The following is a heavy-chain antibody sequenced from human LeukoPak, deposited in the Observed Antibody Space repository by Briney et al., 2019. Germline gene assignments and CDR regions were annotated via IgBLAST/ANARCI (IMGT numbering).Heavy chain of an antibody. CDR1: GFTFDDYA. D-gene: IGHD1-14*01. V-gene: IGHV3-9*01. J-gene: IGHJ3*02. Sequence: PGRSLRLSCAASGFTFDDYAMHWVRQAPSKGLECVSGISWNSGSIGYADSVKGRFTISRDNAKNSLYLQMNSLRAEDTALYYCAKDMDPLYRGPRAFDIWGQGTMVTVSS. CDR2: ISWNSGSI. CDR3: AKDMDPLYRGPRAFDI.